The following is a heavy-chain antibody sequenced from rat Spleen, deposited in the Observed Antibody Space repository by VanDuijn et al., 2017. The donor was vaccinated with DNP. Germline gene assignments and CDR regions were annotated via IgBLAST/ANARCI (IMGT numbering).Heavy chain of an antibody. CDR2: ISSDGNST. J-gene: IGHJ2*01. Sequence: EVQLVESGGGLVQPGRSLKLSCGALGFTFSDYNMAWVRQAPKKGLEWVATISSDGNSTYYGDSVKGRFTVSRDNTKSTLYLQMNSLRSEDMATYYCVRWNSGHFDYWGQGVMVTVSS. D-gene: IGHD4-3*01. CDR1: GFTFSDYN. V-gene: IGHV5-7*01. CDR3: VRWNSGHFDY.